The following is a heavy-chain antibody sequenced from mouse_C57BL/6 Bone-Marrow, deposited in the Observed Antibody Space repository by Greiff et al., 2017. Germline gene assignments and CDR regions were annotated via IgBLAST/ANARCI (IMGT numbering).Heavy chain of an antibody. J-gene: IGHJ2*01. CDR2: IYPRNGNT. CDR1: GYTFTSYG. D-gene: IGHD2-3*01. CDR3: ERSERNYDGY. V-gene: IGHV1-81*01. Sequence: QVQLQQSGAELVRPGASVKLSCKASGYTFTSYGIRWVKQRTGQGLEWIGEIYPRNGNTHYNEKFKGKATLTEDKSSSTAYMELRSLTSEDSAVYFCERSERNYDGYWGQGTTLTVSS.